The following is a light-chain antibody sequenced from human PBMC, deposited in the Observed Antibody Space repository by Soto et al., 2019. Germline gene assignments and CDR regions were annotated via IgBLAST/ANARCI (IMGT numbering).Light chain of an antibody. J-gene: IGKJ2*01. CDR1: QSPLHSNGHKY. V-gene: IGKV2-28*01. CDR3: MQALQTPYT. Sequence: DIVMTQSPLSLPVTPGEPASISCRSSQSPLHSNGHKYLDWYLQKPGQSPQLLIYLGSNRASGVPDRFSGSGSGTDLTLKISRVEAEDVGVYYCMQALQTPYTFGQGTKLEIK. CDR2: LGS.